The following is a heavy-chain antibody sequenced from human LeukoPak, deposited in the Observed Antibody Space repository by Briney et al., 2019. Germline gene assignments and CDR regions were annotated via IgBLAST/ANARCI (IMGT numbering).Heavy chain of an antibody. CDR3: VKGRGLLFDY. CDR1: GFTFSSYA. D-gene: IGHD1-26*01. CDR2: ISSNGGST. V-gene: IGHV3-64D*06. J-gene: IGHJ4*02. Sequence: PRGSLRLSCSASGFTFSSYAMHWVRQAPGKGLEYVSAISSNGGSTYYADSVKGRFTISRDNSKNTLYLQMSSLRAEDTAVYYCVKGRGLLFDYWGQGTLVTVSS.